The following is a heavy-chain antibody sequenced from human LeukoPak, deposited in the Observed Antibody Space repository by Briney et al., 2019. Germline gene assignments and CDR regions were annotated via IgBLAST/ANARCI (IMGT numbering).Heavy chain of an antibody. J-gene: IGHJ4*02. V-gene: IGHV4-39*07. CDR3: ARDPIGYCSGGSCYDGKGRFDY. CDR1: GGSISSSSYY. CDR2: IYYSGST. D-gene: IGHD2-15*01. Sequence: SETLSLTCTVSGGSISSSSYYWGWIRQPPGKGLEWIGSIYYSGSTYYNPSLKSRVTISVDTSKNQFSLKLSSVTAADTAVYYCARDPIGYCSGGSCYDGKGRFDYWGQGTLVTVSS.